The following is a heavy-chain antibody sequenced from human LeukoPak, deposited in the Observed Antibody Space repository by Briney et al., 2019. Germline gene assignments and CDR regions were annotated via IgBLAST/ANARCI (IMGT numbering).Heavy chain of an antibody. J-gene: IGHJ4*02. CDR3: ARDNGVADPWYFDY. CDR2: IIPVLGRT. V-gene: IGHV1-69*04. Sequence: ASVKVSCKASGGTFSSYAFSWVRQAPGQGLEWMGRIIPVLGRTNYAQKLQGRVTITADKSTSTVYMELSSLRSQDTAVYYYARDNGVADPWYFDYWGQGTLITVSS. D-gene: IGHD2-8*01. CDR1: GGTFSSYA.